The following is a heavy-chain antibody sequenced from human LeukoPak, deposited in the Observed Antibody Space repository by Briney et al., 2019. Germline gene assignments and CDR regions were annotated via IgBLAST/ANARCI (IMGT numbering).Heavy chain of an antibody. V-gene: IGHV1-18*01. CDR2: ISGYNGYT. Sequence: ASVKVSCKTSGYTFTNYGISWVRQAPGQGLEWMGWISGYNGYTNYAQKLQGRVTMTTDTSTSTAYMELRSRRSDDTAVYYCARMMTPRHYYDRSGYYYGAFDIWGQGTMVTVSS. J-gene: IGHJ3*02. CDR3: ARMMTPRHYYDRSGYYYGAFDI. CDR1: GYTFTNYG. D-gene: IGHD3-22*01.